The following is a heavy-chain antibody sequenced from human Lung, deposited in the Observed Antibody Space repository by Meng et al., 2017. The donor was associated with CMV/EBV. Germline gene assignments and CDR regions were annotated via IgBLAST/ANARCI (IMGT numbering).Heavy chain of an antibody. CDR1: QYTFSNYW. CDR3: ARVKTTWVWFED. D-gene: IGHD1-1*01. J-gene: IGHJ5*02. Sequence: GEXXKISCKTSQYTFSNYWLGWVRQMPGKGLEWMGIIQPDDSHIRTSPSFQGQVTLSVDKSIPTAYLQWSSLKASDTAMYYCARVKTTWVWFEDWGQGTQVTVSS. V-gene: IGHV5-51*01. CDR2: IQPDDSHI.